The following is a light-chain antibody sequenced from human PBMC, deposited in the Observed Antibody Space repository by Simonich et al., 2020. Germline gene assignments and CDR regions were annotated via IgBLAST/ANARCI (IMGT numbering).Light chain of an antibody. J-gene: IGLJ3*02. Sequence: QSALTQPPSASGSPGQSVTISCTGTSSDVGGYNYVSWYPQHPGKAPKLMIYEVSKRPSGVPDRFPGSKSGNTASLTVSGLQAEDEADYYCSSYAGSNLWVFGGGTKLTVL. V-gene: IGLV2-8*01. CDR1: SSDVGGYNY. CDR2: EVS. CDR3: SSYAGSNLWV.